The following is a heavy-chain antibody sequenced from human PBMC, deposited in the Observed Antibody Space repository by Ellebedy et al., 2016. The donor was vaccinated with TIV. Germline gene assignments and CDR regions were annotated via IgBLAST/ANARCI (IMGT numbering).Heavy chain of an antibody. CDR2: ISHLGRA. D-gene: IGHD3-9*01. J-gene: IGHJ4*02. CDR1: NYFISSGYY. CDR3: ASGNYDTLTGSTGGGFDS. V-gene: IGHV4-38-2*02. Sequence: MPGGSLRLSCTVSNYFISSGYYWAWTRQPPGKGLQWMGRISHLGRAFYNASLKSRVTISIDTSKNQLYLKLSSVSAADTAVYYCASGNYDTLTGSTGGGFDSWGQGTLFTVSS.